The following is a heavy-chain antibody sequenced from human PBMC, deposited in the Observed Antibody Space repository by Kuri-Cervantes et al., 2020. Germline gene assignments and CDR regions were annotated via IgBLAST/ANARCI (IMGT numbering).Heavy chain of an antibody. V-gene: IGHV3-9*01. CDR2: ISWNSGRI. Sequence: SLKISCAASGFTFDDYAMHWIRQAPGKGLEWVPGISWNSGRIGYADSVKGRFTISRDNAKNSLYLQMNSLRAEDTALYHCARRYCSGGSCYLFDYWGQGTLVTVSS. D-gene: IGHD2-15*01. J-gene: IGHJ4*02. CDR1: GFTFDDYA. CDR3: ARRYCSGGSCYLFDY.